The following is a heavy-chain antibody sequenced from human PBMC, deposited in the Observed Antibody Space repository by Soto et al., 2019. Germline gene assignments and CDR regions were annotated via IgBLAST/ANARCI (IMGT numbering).Heavy chain of an antibody. J-gene: IGHJ3*02. D-gene: IGHD3-16*02. CDR2: FFFSGST. Sequence: QLQLQESGPGLVKPSETLSLTCSVSGGSISSRSYYWAWIRQPPGKGLEWIGTFFFSGSTDYNPSLKNRVTISADTSKSQLSLKLGSVTAADTAVYYCARQSIPIGEVVARDGFDIWGQGTMVTVSS. CDR1: GGSISSRSYY. V-gene: IGHV4-39*01. CDR3: ARQSIPIGEVVARDGFDI.